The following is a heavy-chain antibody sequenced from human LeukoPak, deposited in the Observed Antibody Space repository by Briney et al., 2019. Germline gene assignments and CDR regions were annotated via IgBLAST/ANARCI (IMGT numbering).Heavy chain of an antibody. Sequence: RTSQTLSLTCDVSGGFISSGTHYWTWVRQPVGKGLEWLGRIFTSGSPTYNSSLKSRLTISIDKSKNQFFLKLSSVTAADTAVYYCAAGIVVVPAADGWFDPWGQGTLVTVSS. V-gene: IGHV4-61*02. CDR2: IFTSGSP. CDR3: AAGIVVVPAADGWFDP. J-gene: IGHJ5*02. D-gene: IGHD2-2*01. CDR1: GGFISSGTHY.